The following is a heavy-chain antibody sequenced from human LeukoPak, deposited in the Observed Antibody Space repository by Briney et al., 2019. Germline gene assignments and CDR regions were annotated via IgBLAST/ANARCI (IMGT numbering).Heavy chain of an antibody. CDR2: IRSKANTYST. J-gene: IGHJ4*02. CDR3: TRLGDYGDYAASDF. V-gene: IGHV3-73*01. D-gene: IGHD4-17*01. Sequence: GGSLKLSCAASRFTLSGSTIHWVRQASGKGLEWVGRIRSKANTYSTAYAAWVKGRFTISRDESKNTAYMQMNSLKTEDSAVYYCTRLGDYGDYAASDFWGQGTLVTVSS. CDR1: RFTLSGST.